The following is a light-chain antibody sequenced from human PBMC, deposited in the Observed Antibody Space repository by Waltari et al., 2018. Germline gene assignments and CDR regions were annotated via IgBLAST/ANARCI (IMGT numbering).Light chain of an antibody. V-gene: IGLV4-69*01. J-gene: IGLJ2*01. CDR2: LNSDGSH. CDR3: QTWGTVIQV. CDR1: SGHINYA. Sequence: QLALTQSPSASASLGASVKLTCTLSSGHINYAIAWHQQQPEKGPRYLMKLNSDGSHNKGDGIPERFSGSSSGAERYLTISSLQSEDEADYYCQTWGTVIQVFGGGTKLTVL.